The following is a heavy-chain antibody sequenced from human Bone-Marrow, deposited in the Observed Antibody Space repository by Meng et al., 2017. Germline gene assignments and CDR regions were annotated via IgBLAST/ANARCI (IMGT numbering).Heavy chain of an antibody. CDR2: INPKSGDT. CDR3: ARDEDISAAGKLFGDY. J-gene: IGHJ4*02. V-gene: IGHV1-2*06. D-gene: IGHD6-25*01. Sequence: VELVHASAEMKKPGHVVKVHCKPSGINFPDYYIHWVQRAPGHGLEWMGRINPKSGDTHYAQKFQARVTMTGDTSISTAYMELSGLRSDDTAMYYCARDEDISAAGKLFGDYWGQGTLVTVSS. CDR1: GINFPDYY.